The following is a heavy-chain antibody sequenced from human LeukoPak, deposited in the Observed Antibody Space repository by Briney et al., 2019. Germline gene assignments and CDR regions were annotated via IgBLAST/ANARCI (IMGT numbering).Heavy chain of an antibody. CDR2: ISGSAAST. Sequence: PGGSLRLSCAASGFTFSSYAMSWVRQAPGKGLEWVSGISGSAASTYYADSVKGRFTIFRDNSKNTLYLQMNSLRAEDTAVYYCAKDAGIAAAGSYFDYWGQGTLVTVSS. V-gene: IGHV3-23*01. CDR3: AKDAGIAAAGSYFDY. CDR1: GFTFSSYA. D-gene: IGHD6-13*01. J-gene: IGHJ4*02.